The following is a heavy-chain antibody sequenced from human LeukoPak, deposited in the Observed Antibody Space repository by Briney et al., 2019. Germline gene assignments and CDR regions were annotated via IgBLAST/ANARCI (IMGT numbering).Heavy chain of an antibody. Sequence: SETLSLTCTVSGGSISSSSYYWGWIRQPPGKGLEWIGSIYYSGSTYYNPSLKSRVTISVDTSKNQFSLKLSSVTAADTAVYYCARAECWNRGDCYYFDYWGQGTLVTVSS. CDR3: ARAECWNRGDCYYFDY. J-gene: IGHJ4*02. CDR2: IYYSGST. CDR1: GGSISSSSYY. D-gene: IGHD2-21*02. V-gene: IGHV4-39*01.